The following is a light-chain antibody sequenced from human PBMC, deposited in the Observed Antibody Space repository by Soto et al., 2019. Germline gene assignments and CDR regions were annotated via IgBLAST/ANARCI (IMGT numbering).Light chain of an antibody. CDR1: QSVSSN. CDR2: GAS. CDR3: QQYNNWPRT. V-gene: IGKV3-15*01. J-gene: IGKJ1*01. Sequence: EIVMTQSPATLSVSPGGRATLSCRASQSVSSNLAWYQQKPGQAPRLLIYGASTRATGIPARFSGSGSGTEFTLTISSLQSEDFAVYYCQQYNNWPRTFGQGTKVHIK.